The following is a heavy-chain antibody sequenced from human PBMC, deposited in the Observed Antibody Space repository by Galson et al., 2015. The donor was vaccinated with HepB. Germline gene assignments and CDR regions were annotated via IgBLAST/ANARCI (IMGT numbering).Heavy chain of an antibody. CDR3: ARRIGRYFDSEDAFDI. D-gene: IGHD3-9*01. Sequence: SVKVSCKASGYTFTSYGISWVRQAPGQGLGWMGWISAYNGNTNYAQKLQGRVTMTTDTSTSTAYMELRSLRSDDTAVYYCARRIGRYFDSEDAFDIWGQGTMVTVSS. J-gene: IGHJ3*02. CDR2: ISAYNGNT. V-gene: IGHV1-18*04. CDR1: GYTFTSYG.